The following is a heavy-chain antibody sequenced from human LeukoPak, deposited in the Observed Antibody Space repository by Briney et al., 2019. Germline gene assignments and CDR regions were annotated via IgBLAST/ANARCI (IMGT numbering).Heavy chain of an antibody. CDR1: GFTFSSYG. Sequence: GGSLRLSCAASGFTFSSYGMHWVRQAPGKGLEWVSAISNNGGYTYYADSVQGRFTISRDNSKSTLCLQMNSLRAEDTAVYYCARDIPPQLLFDYYYGMDVWGQGTTVTVSS. V-gene: IGHV3-NL1*01. J-gene: IGHJ6*02. CDR2: ISNNGGYT. CDR3: ARDIPPQLLFDYYYGMDV. D-gene: IGHD2-2*01.